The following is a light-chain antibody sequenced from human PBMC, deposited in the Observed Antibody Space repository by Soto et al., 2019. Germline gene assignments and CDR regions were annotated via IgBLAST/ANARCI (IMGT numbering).Light chain of an antibody. CDR3: QQYYNAPVT. Sequence: DIVMTQSPDSLAVSLGERATINCRSSQSILYRSSNKNFLAWYQQKAGQPPKLLIYWASTRESGVPDRFSGSGSGTDFTLTINSLQPEDVAVYYCQQYYNAPVTFGGGTKVEIK. V-gene: IGKV4-1*01. CDR2: WAS. CDR1: QSILYRSSNKNF. J-gene: IGKJ4*01.